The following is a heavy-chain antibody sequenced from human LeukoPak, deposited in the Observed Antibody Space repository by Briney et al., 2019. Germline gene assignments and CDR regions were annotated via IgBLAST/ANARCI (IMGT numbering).Heavy chain of an antibody. J-gene: IGHJ6*03. D-gene: IGHD3-22*01. Sequence: KSSETLSLTCAVSGGSISSNSYYWGWIRQPPGKGLEWIGSIYYSGSTYYNPSLKSRVTISVDTSKNQFSLKLSSVTAADTAVYYCARSSYDSSGYYYYYYYMDVWGKGTTVTVSS. CDR2: IYYSGST. CDR1: GGSISSNSYY. CDR3: ARSSYDSSGYYYYYYYMDV. V-gene: IGHV4-39*01.